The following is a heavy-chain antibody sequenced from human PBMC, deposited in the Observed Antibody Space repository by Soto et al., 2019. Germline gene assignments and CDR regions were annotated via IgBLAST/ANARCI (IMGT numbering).Heavy chain of an antibody. J-gene: IGHJ4*02. D-gene: IGHD6-19*01. CDR2: IYYSGST. Sequence: SETLSLTCTVSGGSISSGGYYWSWIRQHPGKGLEWIGYIYYSGSTYYNPSLKSRVTISVDTSKNQFSLKLSSVTAADTAVYYCARALGSGWYINYFGYWGQGTLVTVSS. CDR3: ARALGSGWYINYFGY. V-gene: IGHV4-31*03. CDR1: GGSISSGGYY.